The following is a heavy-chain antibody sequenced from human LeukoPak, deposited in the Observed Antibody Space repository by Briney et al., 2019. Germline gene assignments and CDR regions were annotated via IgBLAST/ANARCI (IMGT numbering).Heavy chain of an antibody. CDR2: IIPIFGTA. J-gene: IGHJ4*02. D-gene: IGHD1-26*01. V-gene: IGHV1-69*13. CDR3: ARGVVKWELLACLDY. Sequence: SVKVSCKASGGTFSSYAISWVRQAPGQGLEWMGGIIPIFGTANYAQKFQGRVTITADESTSTAYMELSSLRSEDTAVHYCARGVVKWELLACLDYWGQGTLVTVSS. CDR1: GGTFSSYA.